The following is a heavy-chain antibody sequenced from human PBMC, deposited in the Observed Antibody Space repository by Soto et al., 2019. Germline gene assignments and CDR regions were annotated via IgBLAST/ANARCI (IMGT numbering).Heavy chain of an antibody. Sequence: GGSLRLSCAASGFTFDDYAMHWVRQAPGKGLEWVSGISWNSGSIGYADSVKGRFTISRDNAKNSLYLQMNSLRAEDTALYYCAKDNIARATYGMDVWGQGTTVTVSS. J-gene: IGHJ6*02. CDR2: ISWNSGSI. CDR1: GFTFDDYA. V-gene: IGHV3-9*01. CDR3: AKDNIARATYGMDV. D-gene: IGHD5-12*01.